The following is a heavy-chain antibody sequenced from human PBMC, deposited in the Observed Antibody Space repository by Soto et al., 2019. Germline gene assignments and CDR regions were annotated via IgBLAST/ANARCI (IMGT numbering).Heavy chain of an antibody. CDR3: ARGLGYCISTSCLQGHFDY. V-gene: IGHV4-30-2*01. CDR2: IYHSGST. CDR1: GGSISSGGYS. J-gene: IGHJ4*02. D-gene: IGHD2-2*01. Sequence: QLQLQESGSGLVKPSQTLSLTCAVSGGSISSGGYSWSWIRQPPGKGLEWIGYIYHSGSTYYNPSLKSRVTISVDRSKNQFSLKLSSVTAADTAVYYCARGLGYCISTSCLQGHFDYWGQGTLVTVSS.